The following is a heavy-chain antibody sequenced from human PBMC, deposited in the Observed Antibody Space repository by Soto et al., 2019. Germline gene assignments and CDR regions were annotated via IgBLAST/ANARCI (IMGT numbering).Heavy chain of an antibody. CDR1: GFTFSSYW. CDR3: ARDPSVVVVAATPYYYYGMDV. V-gene: IGHV3-7*01. CDR2: IKQDGSEK. D-gene: IGHD2-15*01. Sequence: GGSLRLSCAASGFTFSSYWMSWVRQAPGKGLEWVANIKQDGSEKYYVDSVKGRFIISRDNAKNSLYLQMNSLRAEDTAVYYCARDPSVVVVAATPYYYYGMDVWGQGTTVTVSS. J-gene: IGHJ6*02.